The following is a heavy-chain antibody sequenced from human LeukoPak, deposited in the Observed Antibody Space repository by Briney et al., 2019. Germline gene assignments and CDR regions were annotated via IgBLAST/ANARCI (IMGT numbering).Heavy chain of an antibody. CDR1: GFAFSTNW. CDR2: ISTDARTV. Sequence: GGSLRLSCAASGFAFSTNWMHWVRQAPGKGLVWVSHISTDARTVTYADFVKGRFTISRDNAKNTLYLQMNSLRAEDTALYYCVRGQATAWGLDYWGQGTLVTVSS. CDR3: VRGQATAWGLDY. J-gene: IGHJ4*02. V-gene: IGHV3-74*01. D-gene: IGHD6-13*01.